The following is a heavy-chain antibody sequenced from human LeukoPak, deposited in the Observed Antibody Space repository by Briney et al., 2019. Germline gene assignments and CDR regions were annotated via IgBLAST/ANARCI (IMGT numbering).Heavy chain of an antibody. CDR1: GGTFSSYA. D-gene: IGHD3-10*01. CDR2: IIPIFGTA. CDR3: ASGTSRAADY. J-gene: IGHJ4*02. Sequence: SVKVSCKTSGGTFSSYAIIWVRQAPGQGLEWMGGIIPIFGTANYAQKFQGRVTITADESTSTAYMELSSLRSEDTAMFYCASGTSRAADYWGQGTLVTVSS. V-gene: IGHV1-69*13.